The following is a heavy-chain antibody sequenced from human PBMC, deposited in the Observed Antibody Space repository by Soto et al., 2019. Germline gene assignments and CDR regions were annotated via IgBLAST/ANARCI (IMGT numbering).Heavy chain of an antibody. CDR3: AKDLGWPRTSYPDD. CDR1: GFSFSTYW. D-gene: IGHD2-15*01. V-gene: IGHV3-74*01. Sequence: PGGSLRLSCAASGFSFSTYWMHWVRQAPEKGLVWVSRINSDGSITNYADSVRGRFTISRDNAKNTLYLQMNSLRAEDTAVYYCAKDLGWPRTSYPDDWGKGTRVPVAS. J-gene: IGHJ4*02. CDR2: INSDGSIT.